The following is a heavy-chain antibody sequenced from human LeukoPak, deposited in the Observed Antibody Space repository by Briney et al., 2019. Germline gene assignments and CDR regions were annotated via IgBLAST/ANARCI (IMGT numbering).Heavy chain of an antibody. Sequence: GGSLRLSCAASGFTFSSYSMNWVRQAPGKGLEWVSSISSSSSYIYYADSVKGRFTISRDNAKNSLYLQMNSLRAGDTAVYYCAKDQRTYYYYYYGMDVWGQGTTVTVSS. V-gene: IGHV3-21*01. J-gene: IGHJ6*02. CDR1: GFTFSSYS. CDR2: ISSSSSYI. CDR3: AKDQRTYYYYYYGMDV.